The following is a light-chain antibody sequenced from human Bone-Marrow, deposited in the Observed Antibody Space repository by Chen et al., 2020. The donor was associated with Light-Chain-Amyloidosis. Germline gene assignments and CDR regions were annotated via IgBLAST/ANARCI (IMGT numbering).Light chain of an antibody. V-gene: IGLV2-14*01. CDR2: EVT. CDR1: SSDVGGDNH. Sequence: QSALPQPASVSGSPGQSIPIPCTGTSSDVGGDNHVSWYQQHPDKAPKLMIYEVTNRPSWVPDRFSGSKSDNTASLTISGLQTEDEADYFCSSYTITNTLVFGSGTRVTVL. CDR3: SSYTITNTLV. J-gene: IGLJ1*01.